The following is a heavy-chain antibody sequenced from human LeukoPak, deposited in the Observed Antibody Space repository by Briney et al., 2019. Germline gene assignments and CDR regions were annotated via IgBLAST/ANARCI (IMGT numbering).Heavy chain of an antibody. CDR1: GFTFSSYG. D-gene: IGHD2-15*01. V-gene: IGHV3-48*01. CDR3: ARVHGGYPFDY. CDR2: ISSSSTI. Sequence: GGSLRLSCAASGFTFSSYGMTWVRQAPGKGLEWVSYISSSSTIYYADSVKGRFTISRDNAKNSLYLQMNSLRAEDTAVYYCARVHGGYPFDYWGQGTLVTVSS. J-gene: IGHJ4*02.